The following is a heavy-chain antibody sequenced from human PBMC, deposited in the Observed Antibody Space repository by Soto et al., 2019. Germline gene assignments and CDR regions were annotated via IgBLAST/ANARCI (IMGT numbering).Heavy chain of an antibody. Sequence: GSLRLSWAASGFTVNNFWMSWVRQAPGKGLEWVSRINSDGSITSYADSVKGQFTISRDNAKNTLYLQMNSLRADDTAVYYCARGSSSWYVSFDYWGQRILVTVSS. CDR1: GFTVNNFW. D-gene: IGHD6-13*01. V-gene: IGHV3-74*01. CDR2: INSDGSIT. CDR3: ARGSSSWYVSFDY. J-gene: IGHJ4*02.